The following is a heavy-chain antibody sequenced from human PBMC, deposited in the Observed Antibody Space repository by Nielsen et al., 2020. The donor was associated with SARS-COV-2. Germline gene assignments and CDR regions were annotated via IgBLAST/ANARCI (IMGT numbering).Heavy chain of an antibody. J-gene: IGHJ4*02. CDR2: IIPIFGTA. D-gene: IGHD2-2*01. CDR3: ATTRLEYCSSTSCPTGVDY. Sequence: WVRQAPGQGLEWMGGIIPIFGTANYAQKFQGRVTITADESTSTAYMELSSLRSEDTAVYYCATTRLEYCSSTSCPTGVDYWGQGTLVTVSS. V-gene: IGHV1-69*01.